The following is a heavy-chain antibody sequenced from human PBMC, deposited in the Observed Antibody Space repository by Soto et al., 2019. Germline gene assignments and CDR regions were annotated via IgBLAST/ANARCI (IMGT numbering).Heavy chain of an antibody. D-gene: IGHD2-2*02. V-gene: IGHV1-69*13. Sequence: SVKVSCKASGGTFNSYAISWVRQAPGQGLEWMGGIIPIFGTANYAQKFQGRVTITADESTSTAYIELSSLRSEDTAVYYCARAAGVFWGQLLYEGGNGMDVWGQGTTVTVSS. J-gene: IGHJ6*02. CDR1: GGTFNSYA. CDR3: ARAAGVFWGQLLYEGGNGMDV. CDR2: IIPIFGTA.